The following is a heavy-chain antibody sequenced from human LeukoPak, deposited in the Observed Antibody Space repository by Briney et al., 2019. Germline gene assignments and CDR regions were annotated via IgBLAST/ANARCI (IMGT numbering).Heavy chain of an antibody. CDR3: ARGARCSSTSCYTAVYYYYGMDV. V-gene: IGHV4-34*01. Sequence: SETLSLTCAVYGGSFSGYYWSWIRQPPGKGLEWIGEINHSGRTNYNPSLKSRVTISVDTSKNQFSLKLSSVTAADTAVYYCARGARCSSTSCYTAVYYYYGMDVWGQGTTVTVSS. D-gene: IGHD2-2*02. J-gene: IGHJ6*02. CDR2: INHSGRT. CDR1: GGSFSGYY.